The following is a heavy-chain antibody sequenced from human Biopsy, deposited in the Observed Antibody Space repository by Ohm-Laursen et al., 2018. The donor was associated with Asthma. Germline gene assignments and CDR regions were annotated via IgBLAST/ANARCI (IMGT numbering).Heavy chain of an antibody. CDR2: IMTVFGTT. J-gene: IGHJ6*02. CDR1: GGTFSNFA. V-gene: IGHV1-69*01. CDR3: ARCQVGYSSGWSLLLKKIYYSGMDV. D-gene: IGHD6-19*01. Sequence: GSSVKVSCKAPGGTFSNFAISWVRQAPGQGLEWLGGIMTVFGTTNYAQKFQGRVTITADESTSTVYMEVTSLRSEDTAIYYCARCQVGYSSGWSLLLKKIYYSGMDVWGQGTVVTVSS.